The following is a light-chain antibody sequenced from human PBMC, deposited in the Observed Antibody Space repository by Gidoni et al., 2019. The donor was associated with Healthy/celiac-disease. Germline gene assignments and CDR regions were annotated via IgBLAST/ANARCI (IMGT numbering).Light chain of an antibody. J-gene: IGKJ3*01. V-gene: IGKV1D-43*01. CDR3: QQYYSTPGARFT. CDR1: HGISSY. CDR2: YAS. Sequence: AIRMTQSPFSLSASVGDRVTITCWASHGISSYLAWYQQKPAKAPKVFIYYASSLQSGVPSRFSGSGSVTDHTLTISSLQPEDFATYYCQQYYSTPGARFTFGPGTKVDIK.